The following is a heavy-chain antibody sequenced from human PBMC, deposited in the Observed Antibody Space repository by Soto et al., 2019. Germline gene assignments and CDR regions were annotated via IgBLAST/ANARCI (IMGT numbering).Heavy chain of an antibody. CDR3: AKDIIPYSRSWYNAFDI. V-gene: IGHV3-9*01. J-gene: IGHJ3*02. CDR2: ISWNSGSI. CDR1: GCTFDDYA. D-gene: IGHD6-13*01. Sequence: PGGSLRLSCAASGCTFDDYAMHWVRQAPGKGLEWVSGISWNSGSIGYADSVKGRFTISRDNAKNSLYLQMNSLRAEDTALYYCAKDIIPYSRSWYNAFDIWGQGTMVTVSS.